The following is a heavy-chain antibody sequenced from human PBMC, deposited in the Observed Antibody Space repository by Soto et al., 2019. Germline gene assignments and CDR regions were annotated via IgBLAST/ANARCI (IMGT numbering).Heavy chain of an antibody. CDR2: IYWDDDK. Sequence: QITLKESGPTLVKPTQTLTLTCTFSGFSLSTSGVGVGWIRQPPGKALEWLAVIYWDDDKRYSPSLKSRLTITKDTSENQVVVTMTNMDPVDTATYYGAHRRGVGHYDYWGQGILVTVSS. CDR3: AHRRGVGHYDY. D-gene: IGHD2-15*01. V-gene: IGHV2-5*02. J-gene: IGHJ4*02. CDR1: GFSLSTSGVG.